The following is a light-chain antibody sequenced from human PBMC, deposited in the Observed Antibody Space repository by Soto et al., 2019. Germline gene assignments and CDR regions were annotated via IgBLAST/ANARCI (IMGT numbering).Light chain of an antibody. Sequence: QSVLTQPPSVSAAPGQKVTISCSGSSSNIGNNYVSWYQQLPGTAPKLLIYDSNKRPSGIPDRSAGSKSGTSATLGITGLQTGDEADYYCGTWDNSLSAVVFGGGTKLTVL. CDR3: GTWDNSLSAVV. CDR1: SSNIGNNY. CDR2: DSN. J-gene: IGLJ2*01. V-gene: IGLV1-51*01.